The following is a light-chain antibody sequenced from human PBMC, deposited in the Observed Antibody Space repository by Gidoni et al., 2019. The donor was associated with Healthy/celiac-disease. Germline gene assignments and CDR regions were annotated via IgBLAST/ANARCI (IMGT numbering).Light chain of an antibody. CDR1: QSFSSW. J-gene: IGKJ2*04. Sequence: DIQMTHSPSTLSASVGDRVTITCRASQSFSSWLAWYQQKPEKAPQLLSYKASSLESGVPSRFSGGGSGAGFTLTISSLQPDDFATYYCQRYNSYPMCSFGQGTKLEIK. CDR3: QRYNSYPMCS. CDR2: KAS. V-gene: IGKV1-5*03.